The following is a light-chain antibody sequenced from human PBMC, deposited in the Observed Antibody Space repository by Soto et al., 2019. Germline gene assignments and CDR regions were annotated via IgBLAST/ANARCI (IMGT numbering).Light chain of an antibody. V-gene: IGLV2-14*01. Sequence: QSALTQPASVSGSPGQSITISCTGSTSDVGSSNYVSWYQQHPGKAPKLILYEVSHRPSGVSDRFSGSKSGNTASLTVSWLQAEDEADYYCRSYTISATPYGFGSGTKRTVL. J-gene: IGLJ1*01. CDR3: RSYTISATPYG. CDR1: TSDVGSSNY. CDR2: EVS.